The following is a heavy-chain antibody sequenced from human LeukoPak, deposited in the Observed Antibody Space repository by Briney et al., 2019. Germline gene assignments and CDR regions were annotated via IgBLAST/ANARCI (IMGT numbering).Heavy chain of an antibody. CDR3: ARVVGGAGSRTASLAYYYGSGSYEDY. CDR1: GYSFTSYW. D-gene: IGHD3-10*01. Sequence: GESLKISCKGSGYSFTSYWIGWVRQMPGKGLEWMGIIYPGDSDTRYSPSFQGQVTISADESISTAYLQWSSLKASDTAMYYCARVVGGAGSRTASLAYYYGSGSYEDYWGQGTLVTVSS. J-gene: IGHJ4*02. CDR2: IYPGDSDT. V-gene: IGHV5-51*01.